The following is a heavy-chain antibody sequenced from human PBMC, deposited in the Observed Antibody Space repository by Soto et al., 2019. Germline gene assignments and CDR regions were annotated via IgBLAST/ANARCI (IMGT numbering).Heavy chain of an antibody. Sequence: PSETLSLTCTVSGGSVSSGNSYWSWIRQPPGKGLEWIGYIYYSGSTNYTPSLKSRVTISVDTSKNQFSLKLSSVTAADTAVYYCARELAARPKYFDYWGQGTLVTVSS. CDR1: GGSVSSGNSY. D-gene: IGHD6-6*01. J-gene: IGHJ4*02. CDR2: IYYSGST. CDR3: ARELAARPKYFDY. V-gene: IGHV4-61*01.